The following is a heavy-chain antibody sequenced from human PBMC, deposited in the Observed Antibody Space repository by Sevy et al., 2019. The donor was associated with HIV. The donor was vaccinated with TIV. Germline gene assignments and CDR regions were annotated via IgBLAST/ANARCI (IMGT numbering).Heavy chain of an antibody. D-gene: IGHD6-13*01. Sequence: GGSLRLSCAASGFTFGGYAMHWVRQAPGKGLEWMANINQGGNQKHYMDSVKGRFTISRDNAENAVYLQMNSLRVEDTAMYYCARGPSGAAAGRFDSWGQGTLVTVSS. J-gene: IGHJ4*02. V-gene: IGHV3-7*01. CDR2: INQGGNQK. CDR1: GFTFGGYA. CDR3: ARGPSGAAAGRFDS.